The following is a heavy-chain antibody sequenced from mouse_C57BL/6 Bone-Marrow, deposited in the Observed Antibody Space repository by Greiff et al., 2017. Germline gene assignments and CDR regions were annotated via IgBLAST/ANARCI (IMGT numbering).Heavy chain of an antibody. CDR3: ARGYDYDCAMDY. V-gene: IGHV1-39*01. CDR1: GYSFTDYN. Sequence: VQLQQSGPELVKPGASVKISCKASGYSFTDYNMNWVKQSHGKSLEWIGVINPNYGTTSYNQKFKGKATLTAYQSSSTAYMQLSSLTSEDSAVYYCARGYDYDCAMDYWGTGTSVTVSS. D-gene: IGHD2-4*01. CDR2: INPNYGTT. J-gene: IGHJ4*01.